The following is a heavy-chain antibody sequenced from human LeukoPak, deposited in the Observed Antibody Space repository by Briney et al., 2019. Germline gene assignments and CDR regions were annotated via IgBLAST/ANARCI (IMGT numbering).Heavy chain of an antibody. Sequence: ASVKVSCKTSGYSFTDYYMHWVRQAPGQGLEWMGWINPNSGGTSSAQKFQGRVTMTRDTSISTAYMELSRLRSDDTAVYYCARDRSSSTLDYWGQGTLVTVSS. J-gene: IGHJ4*02. CDR1: GYSFTDYY. CDR3: ARDRSSSTLDY. V-gene: IGHV1-2*02. CDR2: INPNSGGT. D-gene: IGHD6-13*01.